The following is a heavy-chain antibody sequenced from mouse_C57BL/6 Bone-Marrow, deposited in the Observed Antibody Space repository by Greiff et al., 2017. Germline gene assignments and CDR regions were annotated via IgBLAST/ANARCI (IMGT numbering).Heavy chain of an antibody. CDR3: AVYDGYYPWCFDY. D-gene: IGHD2-3*01. J-gene: IGHJ2*01. V-gene: IGHV1-64*01. Sequence: QVQLQQPGAELVKPGASVKLSCKASGYTFTSYWMHWVKQRPGQGLEWIGMIHPNSGSTNYNEKFKSKATLTVYKSASTAYMQLSSLTSEDSAVYYCAVYDGYYPWCFDYWGQGTTLTVSS. CDR2: IHPNSGST. CDR1: GYTFTSYW.